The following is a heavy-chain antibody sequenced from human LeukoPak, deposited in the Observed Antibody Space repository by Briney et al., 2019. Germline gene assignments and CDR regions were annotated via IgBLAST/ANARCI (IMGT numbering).Heavy chain of an antibody. D-gene: IGHD3-10*01. V-gene: IGHV3-23*05. CDR1: GFTFSSYA. Sequence: PGGSLRLSCVASGFTFSSYAMSWVRQAPGKGLEWVSLISTSSRTHYADSMKGRFTISRDNSRNTLYLQINSLRAEDTAVYYCAKWGAYYYGSGSYYFDYWGRGTLVTVSS. CDR2: ISTSSRT. J-gene: IGHJ4*02. CDR3: AKWGAYYYGSGSYYFDY.